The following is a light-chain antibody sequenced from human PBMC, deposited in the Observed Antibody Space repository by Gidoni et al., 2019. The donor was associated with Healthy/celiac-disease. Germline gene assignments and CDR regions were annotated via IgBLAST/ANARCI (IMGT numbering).Light chain of an antibody. CDR2: DAS. CDR3: QQRSNWPPYT. CDR1: QSVSSY. V-gene: IGKV3-11*01. J-gene: IGKJ2*01. Sequence: EIVFTQSPATLSFSPGERATLSCRASQSVSSYLAWYQQKHGQAPRLLIYDASNRATGIPARFSGSGSGTDFTLTISSLEPEDFAVYYCQQRSNWPPYTFGQGTKLEIK.